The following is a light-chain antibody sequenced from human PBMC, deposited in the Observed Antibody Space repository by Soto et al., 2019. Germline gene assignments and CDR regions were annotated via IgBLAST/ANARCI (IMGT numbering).Light chain of an antibody. CDR2: DAS. V-gene: IGKV3-11*01. J-gene: IGKJ1*01. Sequence: EIVLTQSPGTLSLSPGERATLSCRASQRVSSGYLAWYQQKPGQAPRLLIYDASNRATGIPARFSGSGSGTDFTLTISSLEPEDFAVYYCQQRSNWSWTFGQGTKVDIK. CDR3: QQRSNWSWT. CDR1: QRVSSGY.